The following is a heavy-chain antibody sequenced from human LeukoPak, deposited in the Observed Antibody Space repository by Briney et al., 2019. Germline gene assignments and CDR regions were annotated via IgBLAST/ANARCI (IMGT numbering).Heavy chain of an antibody. V-gene: IGHV4-34*01. CDR1: GGSFSGYY. CDR2: INHSEST. Sequence: SETLSPTCAVYGGSFSGYYWSWIRQPPGKGLEWIGEINHSESTNYNPSLKSRVTISVDTSKNQFSLKLSSVTAADTAVYYCARGDSSSSPGWFDPWGQGTLVTVSS. D-gene: IGHD6-6*01. J-gene: IGHJ5*02. CDR3: ARGDSSSSPGWFDP.